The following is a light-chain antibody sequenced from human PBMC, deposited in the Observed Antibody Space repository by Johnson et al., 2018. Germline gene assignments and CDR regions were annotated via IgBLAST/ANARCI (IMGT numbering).Light chain of an antibody. CDR3: GTLDSSLSAGNV. V-gene: IGLV1-51*02. CDR2: ENN. CDR1: SSNIGNNY. Sequence: QSVLTQPPSVSAVPGQKVTISCSGSSSNIGNNYVSWYQQLPGTAPKLLIYENNKRPSGIPDRFSGSKSGTSATLGITGLQTGDEADYYCGTLDSSLSAGNVFGTGTKVTGL. J-gene: IGLJ1*01.